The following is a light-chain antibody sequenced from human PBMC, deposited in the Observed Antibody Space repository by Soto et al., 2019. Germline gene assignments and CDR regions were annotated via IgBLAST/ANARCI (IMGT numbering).Light chain of an antibody. CDR1: QNVLSN. Sequence: IVMTQSPATLSVSPGERATLSCRASQNVLSNLAWYQQKPGQAPRLLIYGASNRAAGIPDRFSGSGSGTDFTLTITRLETEDFAVYHCQQYSNSPLTFGGGTKVDI. J-gene: IGKJ4*01. CDR2: GAS. CDR3: QQYSNSPLT. V-gene: IGKV3D-15*02.